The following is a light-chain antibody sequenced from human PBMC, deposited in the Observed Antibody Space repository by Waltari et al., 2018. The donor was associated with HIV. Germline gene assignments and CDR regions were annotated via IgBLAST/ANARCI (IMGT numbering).Light chain of an antibody. J-gene: IGKJ1*01. CDR3: HQSKSLPGT. CDR1: QSIGDN. CDR2: YAS. Sequence: DFQSVTPKESVTITCRTSQSIGDNLHWSQQKPGQSPQLLIKYASQSFSGVPSRFSGSGSGTVFTLTINGLEAEDAATYYCHQSKSLPGTFGQGTKVEIK. V-gene: IGKV6-21*01.